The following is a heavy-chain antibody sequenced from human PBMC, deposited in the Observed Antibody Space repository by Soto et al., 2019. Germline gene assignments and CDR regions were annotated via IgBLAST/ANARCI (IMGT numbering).Heavy chain of an antibody. Sequence: QVQLQEAGPGLVKPSQTLSLTCTVSGASINSGGYYWSWIRQLPGKGLEWIGNIYFSGSTYYNPSLESRLIRALDTSQNQFSLKLSAVTAADTAVYYRATGNAWGVHLAYWGQGTLVTV. J-gene: IGHJ4*02. CDR1: GASINSGGYY. CDR3: ATGNAWGVHLAY. CDR2: IYFSGST. V-gene: IGHV4-31*03. D-gene: IGHD3-16*01.